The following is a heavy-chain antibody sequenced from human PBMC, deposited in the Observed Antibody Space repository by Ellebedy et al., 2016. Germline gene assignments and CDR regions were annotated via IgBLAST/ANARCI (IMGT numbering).Heavy chain of an antibody. CDR2: ISSSSYI. CDR1: GFTFSSYS. V-gene: IGHV3-21*01. Sequence: GESLKISXAASGFTFSSYSMNWVRQAPGKGLEWVSSISSSSYIYYADSVKGRFTISRDNAKNSLYLQMNSLRAEDTAVYYCARGPPLSGSSDYWGQGTLVTVSS. J-gene: IGHJ4*02. CDR3: ARGPPLSGSSDY. D-gene: IGHD3-22*01.